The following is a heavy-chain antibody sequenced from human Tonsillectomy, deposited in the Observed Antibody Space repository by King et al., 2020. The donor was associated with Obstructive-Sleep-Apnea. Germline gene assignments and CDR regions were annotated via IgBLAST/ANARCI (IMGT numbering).Heavy chain of an antibody. CDR1: GGSISSSHW. CDR2: IYHSGST. V-gene: IGHV4-4*02. J-gene: IGHJ4*02. D-gene: IGHD5-24*01. CDR3: ARRYGYNYDYFDY. Sequence: QLQESGPGLVKPSGTLSLTCAVSGGSISSSHWWSWVRQPPGKGLEWIGEIYHSGSTNYNPSLKSRVTISVDKSKNQLSLKLSSLTAADTSVYYCARRYGYNYDYFDYWGQGTLVTVSS.